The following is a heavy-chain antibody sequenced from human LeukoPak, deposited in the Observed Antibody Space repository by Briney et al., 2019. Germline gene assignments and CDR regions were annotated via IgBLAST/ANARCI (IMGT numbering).Heavy chain of an antibody. D-gene: IGHD3-9*01. CDR1: GGSITGSSYY. Sequence: SETLSLTCTVSGGSITGSSYYWGWIRQSPGKGLEWIGNIYYSGSTYYNSSLKSRVTISIDTSKNHFSLRLTSVTASDTAVYFCTRGSYDVLTGRSTLGEYWGQGTLVAVSS. CDR3: TRGSYDVLTGRSTLGEY. CDR2: IYYSGST. J-gene: IGHJ4*02. V-gene: IGHV4-39*02.